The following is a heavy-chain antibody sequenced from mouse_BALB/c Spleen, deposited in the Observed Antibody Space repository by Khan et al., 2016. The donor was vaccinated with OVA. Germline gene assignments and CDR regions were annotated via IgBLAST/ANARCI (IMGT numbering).Heavy chain of an antibody. D-gene: IGHD2-10*01. Sequence: VKLVESGPGLVAPSQSLSITCTVSGFSLTGYGVNWVRQPPGKGLEWLGMIWGDGSTDYNSALKSRLNLSKDNSKSQVFLKMNSLQTDYTARYYCARAYYGNYRGAMDYWGQGTSVTVSS. J-gene: IGHJ4*01. V-gene: IGHV2-6-7*01. CDR1: GFSLTGYG. CDR2: IWGDGST. CDR3: ARAYYGNYRGAMDY.